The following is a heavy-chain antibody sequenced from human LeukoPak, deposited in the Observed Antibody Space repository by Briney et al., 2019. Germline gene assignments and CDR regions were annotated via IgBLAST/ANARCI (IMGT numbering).Heavy chain of an antibody. D-gene: IGHD3-9*01. J-gene: IGHJ3*02. Sequence: PGGSLRLSCATSGFTFSSYAMHWVRQAPGMGLAWAAFIRYDESNKYYADSVKGRFTISRDNSKNTLYLQMNSLRAEDTAVYYCARYDSGDAFDIWGQGTMVTVSS. CDR1: GFTFSSYA. CDR2: IRYDESNK. V-gene: IGHV3-30*02. CDR3: ARYDSGDAFDI.